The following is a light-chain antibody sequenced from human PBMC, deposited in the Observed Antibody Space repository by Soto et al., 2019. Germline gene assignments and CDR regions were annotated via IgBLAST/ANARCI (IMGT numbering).Light chain of an antibody. Sequence: EIVMTQSPATLSVSPGERATLSCRASQSIGSNLAWYHQKPGQAPRLLIYGASTRATGIPARFSGSGSGTEFTLTISSLPSEDFAVYYCQQYNNWRTFGQGTKVDIK. CDR1: QSIGSN. CDR3: QQYNNWRT. J-gene: IGKJ1*01. V-gene: IGKV3-15*01. CDR2: GAS.